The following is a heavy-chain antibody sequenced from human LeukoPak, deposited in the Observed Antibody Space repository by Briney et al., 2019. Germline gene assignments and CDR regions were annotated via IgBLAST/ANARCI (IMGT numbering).Heavy chain of an antibody. J-gene: IGHJ4*02. V-gene: IGHV3-30*18. CDR2: FTSDGNNK. CDR1: GLTFSNHG. D-gene: IGHD2/OR15-2a*01. Sequence: HPGRSLRLSCAASGLTFSNHGMHWVRQAPGKGLEWVAMFTSDGNNKYYADSVKDRFTISRDDSKNTLYLQMNSLRDEDTAVYYCAKDKIFRYLDYWGQGALVTVTS. CDR3: AKDKIFRYLDY.